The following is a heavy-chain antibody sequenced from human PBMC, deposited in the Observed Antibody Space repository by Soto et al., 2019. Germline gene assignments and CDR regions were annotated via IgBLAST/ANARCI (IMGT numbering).Heavy chain of an antibody. CDR3: AHRGGATVGLYYFDY. Sequence: SGPTLVNPTQTLTLTCTFSGFSLSTTGVGASWIRQPPGKALEWLALIYWHDDKRYSPSLKSRPTITKDTSKNQVVLTMTNMDPVDTATYYCAHRGGATVGLYYFDYWGQGALVTVSS. CDR1: GFSLSTTGVG. D-gene: IGHD3-16*01. V-gene: IGHV2-5*01. J-gene: IGHJ4*02. CDR2: IYWHDDK.